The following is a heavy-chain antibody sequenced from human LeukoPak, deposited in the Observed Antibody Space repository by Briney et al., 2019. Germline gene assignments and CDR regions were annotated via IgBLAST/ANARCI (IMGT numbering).Heavy chain of an antibody. D-gene: IGHD3-10*01. V-gene: IGHV3-30*04. CDR2: ISYDGSTK. CDR3: ARAAFGSGAPNWFDP. Sequence: GGSLRLSCVASGFTFTLSVMHWVRQAPGKGLEWVAVISYDGSTKYYADSVKGRFTISRDNSKNTLYLEMNSLRVEDTAIYYCARAAFGSGAPNWFDPWGQGTLVTVSS. CDR1: GFTFTLSV. J-gene: IGHJ5*02.